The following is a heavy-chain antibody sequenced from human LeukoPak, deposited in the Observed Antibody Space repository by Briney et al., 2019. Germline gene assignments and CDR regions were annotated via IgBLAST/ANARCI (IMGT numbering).Heavy chain of an antibody. CDR2: TYYRSKWYN. Sequence: SQTLSLTCLISGDSVSSNTATWNWIRQSPSRGLEWLGRTYYRSKWYNDYAVSVKSRIAINPDTSKNQFSLQLNSVTPEDTAVYYCARESHGRWLQLWHFDYWGQGTLVTVSS. CDR3: ARESHGRWLQLWHFDY. J-gene: IGHJ4*02. CDR1: GDSVSSNTAT. V-gene: IGHV6-1*01. D-gene: IGHD5-24*01.